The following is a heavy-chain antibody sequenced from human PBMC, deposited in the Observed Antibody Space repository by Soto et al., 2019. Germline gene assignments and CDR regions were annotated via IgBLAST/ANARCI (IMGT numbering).Heavy chain of an antibody. CDR2: IYYSGST. CDR1: GASISSYY. Sequence: PSDTLSLTCTVSGASISSYYWSWIRQPPGKGLEWIGYIYYSGSTNYNPSLKSRVTISVDTSTNEFSLKQSSVTAAHTAVDYYARRWGSAFDYWGQGTLGTVS. V-gene: IGHV4-59*08. CDR3: ARRWGSAFDY. J-gene: IGHJ4*02. D-gene: IGHD3-16*01.